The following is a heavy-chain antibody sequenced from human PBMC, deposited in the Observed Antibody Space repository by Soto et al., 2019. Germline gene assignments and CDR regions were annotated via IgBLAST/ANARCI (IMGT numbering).Heavy chain of an antibody. CDR3: ARDVGTFYYYYAMDV. CDR1: GFTFTNHV. J-gene: IGHJ6*02. V-gene: IGHV3-30*04. Sequence: QVQLVESGGGVVQPERSLRLSCVASGFTFTNHVMHWVRQAPGKGLEWVALISFDGKYGPVHYMYYADSVKGRFTISRDNSKNTLYLQMNSLKAEDTAVYSCARDVGTFYYYYAMDVWGQGTTVTVSS. CDR2: ISFDGKYGPVHYM.